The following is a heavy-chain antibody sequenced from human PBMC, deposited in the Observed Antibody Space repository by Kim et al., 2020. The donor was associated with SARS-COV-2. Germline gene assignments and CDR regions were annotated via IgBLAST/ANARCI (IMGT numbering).Heavy chain of an antibody. CDR3: ARLRFSYNSAPFDY. CDR1: GASISSNEYF. J-gene: IGHJ4*02. CDR2: VYSSGST. D-gene: IGHD3-10*01. Sequence: SETLSLTCTVSGASISSNEYFWSWIRHHPGKGLEWIWYVYSSGSTYYNPSLRSRVSISVDTSKNQFSLKLSSVTAADTAVYYCARLRFSYNSAPFDYWGQGTLVTVSS. V-gene: IGHV4-31*03.